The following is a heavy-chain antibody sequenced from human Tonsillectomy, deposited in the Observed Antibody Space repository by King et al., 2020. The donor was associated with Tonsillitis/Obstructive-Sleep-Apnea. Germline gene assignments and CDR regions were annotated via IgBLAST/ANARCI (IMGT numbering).Heavy chain of an antibody. CDR1: GYTFSSYG. J-gene: IGHJ4*02. V-gene: IGHV1-18*01. Sequence: QLVQSGVEVKKPGASVKVSCKASGYTFSSYGISWVRQAPGQGLEWTAWISAHNGHTNYAQKFQGRVTMTTDKSTSTAYMELRSLRSDDTAVYYCARDSMSHYYDSSGYYTFNYWGQGTLVTVSS. CDR2: ISAHNGHT. D-gene: IGHD3-22*01. CDR3: ARDSMSHYYDSSGYYTFNY.